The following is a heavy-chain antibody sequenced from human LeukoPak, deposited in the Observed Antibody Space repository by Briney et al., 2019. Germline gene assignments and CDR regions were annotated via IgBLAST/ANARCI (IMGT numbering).Heavy chain of an antibody. CDR2: ISRSGST. J-gene: IGHJ4*02. CDR3: ARDQLYYFDY. Sequence: PSGTLSLTCTVTGDSISSSYWWSWVRQPPGKGLEWIGQISRSGSTSYRPSLKSRVTISLDTSKNLFSLKMTSVTPADTAVYYCARDQLYYFDYWGQGTLVTVYS. D-gene: IGHD2-15*01. V-gene: IGHV4-4*02. CDR1: GDSISSSYW.